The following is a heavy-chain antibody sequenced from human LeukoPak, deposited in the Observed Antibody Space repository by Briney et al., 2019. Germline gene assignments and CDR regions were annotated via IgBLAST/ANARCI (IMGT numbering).Heavy chain of an antibody. D-gene: IGHD5-24*01. CDR2: IYTDGST. CDR1: GFIVSSNY. Sequence: GGSLRLSCAASGFIVSSNYMNWVRQAPGKGLEWVSVIYTDGSTYYADSVKGRFTISRDISRNTVRLQMNSLRAGDTAVYYCARDPHGYNSYFDYWGQGTLVTVSS. CDR3: ARDPHGYNSYFDY. V-gene: IGHV3-53*01. J-gene: IGHJ4*02.